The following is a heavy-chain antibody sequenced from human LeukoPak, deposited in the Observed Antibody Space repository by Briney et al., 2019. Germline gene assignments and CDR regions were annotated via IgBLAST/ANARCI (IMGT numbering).Heavy chain of an antibody. J-gene: IGHJ4*02. V-gene: IGHV4-34*01. CDR2: IHYTGAT. CDR1: GGSITGYY. Sequence: PSETLSLTCAVYGGSITGYYWGWIRQTPGRGLERVGEIHYTGATCYNPSLKSRATISTDTSKNQFSLRLSSVPAADTAVYYCARGNILTGYCFDFWGQGALVTVSS. D-gene: IGHD3-9*01. CDR3: ARGNILTGYCFDF.